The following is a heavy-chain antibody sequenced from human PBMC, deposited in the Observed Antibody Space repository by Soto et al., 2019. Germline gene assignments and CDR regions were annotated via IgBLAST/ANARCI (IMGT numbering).Heavy chain of an antibody. CDR3: ASPDYGDSSFDY. D-gene: IGHD4-17*01. CDR2: INHSGST. J-gene: IGHJ4*02. Sequence: QVQLQQWGAGLLKPSETLSLTCAVYGGSFSGDYWSWIRQPPGKGLEWMGEINHSGSTNYNPSLKSRVTISVDTTKNQFSPKLRSVTAPDTAVYYCASPDYGDSSFDYWGQGTLVTVSS. V-gene: IGHV4-34*01. CDR1: GGSFSGDY.